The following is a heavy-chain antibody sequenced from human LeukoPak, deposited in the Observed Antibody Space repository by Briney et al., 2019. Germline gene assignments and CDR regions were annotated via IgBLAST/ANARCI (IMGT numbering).Heavy chain of an antibody. V-gene: IGHV4-59*01. CDR3: ASTRRGAAALDY. Sequence: KPSETLSLTCTVSGGSISSYYWSWIRQPQGKGLEWIGYIYYSGSTNYNPSLKSRVTISVDTSKNQFSLKLSSVTAADTAVYYCASTRRGAAALDYWGQGTLVTVSS. J-gene: IGHJ4*02. D-gene: IGHD6-13*01. CDR2: IYYSGST. CDR1: GGSISSYY.